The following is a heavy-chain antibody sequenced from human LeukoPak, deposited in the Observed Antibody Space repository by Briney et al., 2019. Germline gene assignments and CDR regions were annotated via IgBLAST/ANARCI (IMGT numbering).Heavy chain of an antibody. D-gene: IGHD4-17*01. CDR2: ISNSGGST. J-gene: IGHJ4*02. V-gene: IGHV3-23*01. CDR3: AKAPRGDGDYVFDY. Sequence: GGSLRLSCAASGFTFSSYVMSWVRQAPGKGLEWVSSISNSGGSTYYADSVKGRFTISRDNSKNTLYLQMNSLRAEDTAVYYCAKAPRGDGDYVFDYWGQGTLVTVSS. CDR1: GFTFSSYV.